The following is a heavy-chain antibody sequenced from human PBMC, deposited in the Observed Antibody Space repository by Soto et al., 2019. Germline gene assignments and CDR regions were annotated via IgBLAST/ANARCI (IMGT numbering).Heavy chain of an antibody. CDR3: TTGEAGPTYYYDSSGLIRAFDI. CDR2: IKSKTDGGTT. CDR1: GFTFSNAW. Sequence: GGSLRLSCAASGFTFSNAWMNWVRQAPGKGLEWVGRIKSKTDGGTTDYAAPVKGRFTISRDDSKNTLYLQMNSLKTEDTAVYYCTTGEAGPTYYYDSSGLIRAFDIWGQGTMVTVSS. J-gene: IGHJ3*02. D-gene: IGHD3-22*01. V-gene: IGHV3-15*07.